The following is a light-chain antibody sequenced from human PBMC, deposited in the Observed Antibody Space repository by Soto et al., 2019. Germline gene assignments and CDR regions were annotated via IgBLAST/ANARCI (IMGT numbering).Light chain of an antibody. J-gene: IGKJ5*01. CDR1: QSVTSSY. CDR3: QQFAGLPPIT. V-gene: IGKV3-20*01. Sequence: EIVLTQSPGTLSLSPGERATLSCRASQSVTSSYLAWFQQKPGQAPRLLIYGASSRATGFPDRFSGSGSGTDFTLTISRLEPEDFAVYYGQQFAGLPPITFGQGTRLEI. CDR2: GAS.